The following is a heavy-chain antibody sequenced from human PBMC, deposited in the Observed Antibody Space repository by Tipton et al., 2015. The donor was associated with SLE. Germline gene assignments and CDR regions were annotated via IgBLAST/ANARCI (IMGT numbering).Heavy chain of an antibody. D-gene: IGHD6-6*01. V-gene: IGHV3-48*03. CDR1: GFIFSPYA. Sequence: SLRLSCAASGFIFSPYAMNWVRQAPGKGLEWVSYISSSDSTVYYADSVKGRFTISRDNTKNSLYLQMNSLRAEDTAVYYCARDFSSYARNYYFDYWGQGTLVTVSS. J-gene: IGHJ4*02. CDR2: ISSSDSTV. CDR3: ARDFSSYARNYYFDY.